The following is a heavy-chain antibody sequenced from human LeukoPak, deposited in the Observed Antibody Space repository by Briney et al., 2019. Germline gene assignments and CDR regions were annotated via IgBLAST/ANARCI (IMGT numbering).Heavy chain of an antibody. Sequence: TSQTLSLTCAVYGGSFSGYYWSWIRQPPGKGLEWIGEINHSGSTNYNPSLKSRVTISVDTSKNQFSLKLSSVTAADTAVYYCARETRRDTIFGVVHGFDYWGQGTLVTVSS. D-gene: IGHD3-3*01. V-gene: IGHV4-34*01. J-gene: IGHJ4*02. CDR3: ARETRRDTIFGVVHGFDY. CDR2: INHSGST. CDR1: GGSFSGYY.